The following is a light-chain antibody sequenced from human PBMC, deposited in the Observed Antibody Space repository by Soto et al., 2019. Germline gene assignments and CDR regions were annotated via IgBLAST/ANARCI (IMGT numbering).Light chain of an antibody. CDR2: WAS. CDR3: QQYYSTLT. V-gene: IGKV4-1*01. CDR1: QSVLYSSNNKNY. J-gene: IGKJ5*01. Sequence: DIVMTQSPDSLAVSMGERATIDCKSSQSVLYSSNNKNYLAWYQQKPGQPPKLLIYWASTRESGVPDRFSGSGSGTDFTLTISSLQAEDVAVYYCQQYYSTLTLGQGTRLEIK.